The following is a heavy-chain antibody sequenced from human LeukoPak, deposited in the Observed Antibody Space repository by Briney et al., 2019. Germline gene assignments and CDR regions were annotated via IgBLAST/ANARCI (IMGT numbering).Heavy chain of an antibody. J-gene: IGHJ6*03. CDR2: IWYSGSSL. Sequence: GGSLRLSCTASGFTFSSYGMHWVRQAPGKGLEWVAVIWYSGSSLYYADSVRGRFTISRDNSKNTLNLQMNSLRAEDTGVYFCARDHADCSGGTRYSISSLFYMDVWGKGATVTVSS. CDR3: ARDHADCSGGTRYSISSLFYMDV. D-gene: IGHD2-15*01. V-gene: IGHV3-33*01. CDR1: GFTFSSYG.